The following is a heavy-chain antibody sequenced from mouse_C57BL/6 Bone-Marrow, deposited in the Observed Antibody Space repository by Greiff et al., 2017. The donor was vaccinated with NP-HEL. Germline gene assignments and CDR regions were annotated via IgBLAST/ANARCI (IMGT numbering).Heavy chain of an antibody. Sequence: DVMLVESGGGLVQPGGSLKLSCAASGFTFSVYYMYWVRQTPEKRLEWVAYISNGGGSTYYPDTVKGRFTISRDNAKNTLYLQMSRLKSEDTAMYYCAREIYYGAWFAYWGQGTLVTVSA. CDR1: GFTFSVYY. J-gene: IGHJ3*01. V-gene: IGHV5-12*01. CDR3: AREIYYGAWFAY. CDR2: ISNGGGST. D-gene: IGHD1-1*01.